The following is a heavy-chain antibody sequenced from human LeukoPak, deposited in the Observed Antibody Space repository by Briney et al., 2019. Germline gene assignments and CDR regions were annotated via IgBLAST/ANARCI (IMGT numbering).Heavy chain of an antibody. CDR2: IYYSRRT. J-gene: IGHJ4*02. Sequence: SETLSLTCTVSGGSISSNSYYWGWLSPPPGKGRVWSGSIYYSRRTYYNPSLNSGVIIIVNTTNKQFSQKLSTVTAAETAVDYCGRFVLSVDTGGLDYWGQGTLVTVSS. V-gene: IGHV4-39*07. CDR1: GGSISSNSYY. CDR3: GRFVLSVDTGGLDY. D-gene: IGHD5-18*01.